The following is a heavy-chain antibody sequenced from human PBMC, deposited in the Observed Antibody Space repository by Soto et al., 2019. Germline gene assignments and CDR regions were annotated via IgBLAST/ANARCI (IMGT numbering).Heavy chain of an antibody. V-gene: IGHV3-23*01. CDR1: GFTFNNYV. J-gene: IGHJ4*02. CDR2: MSGSGGT. CDR3: AKGSASARPYYFDY. Sequence: GGSLRLSCAASGFTFNNYVMSWVRQAPGKGLEWVSAMSGSGGTYYADSVKGRFTISRDNSKNTLYLQMNSLRAEDTALYYCAKGSASARPYYFDYWGQGALVTVSS. D-gene: IGHD3-3*01.